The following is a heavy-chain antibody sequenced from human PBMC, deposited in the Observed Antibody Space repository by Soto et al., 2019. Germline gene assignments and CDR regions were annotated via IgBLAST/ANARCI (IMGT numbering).Heavy chain of an antibody. D-gene: IGHD6-19*01. CDR1: GFSLSIAGMG. CDR3: SRRPHRSGWEGCDY. J-gene: IGHJ4*02. CDR2: IFSNDEK. V-gene: IGHV2-26*01. Sequence: QVTLKASGPVLLKPTETLTLTCTVSGFSLSIAGMGVSWVRQPPGKALEWLAHIFSNDEKSYNTSLKSRLTISKDSARGQVVLTITNMEPLDTATYYFSRRPHRSGWEGCDYWGQGTLFTVSS.